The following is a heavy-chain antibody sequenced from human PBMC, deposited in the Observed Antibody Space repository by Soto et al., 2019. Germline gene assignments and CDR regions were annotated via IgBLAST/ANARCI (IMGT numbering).Heavy chain of an antibody. V-gene: IGHV3-53*01. J-gene: IGHJ4*02. CDR2: IYSGGGST. CDR1: GFTVSSNS. D-gene: IGHD5-12*01. Sequence: EVQLVESGGGLIQPGGSLRLSCAASGFTVSSNSMTWVRQAPGKGLEWVSVIYSGGGSTYYADSVKGRFTISRDNSKNTLHLQMNSLRAEDTAVYYCARGFKWLDYWGQGTLVTVSS. CDR3: ARGFKWLDY.